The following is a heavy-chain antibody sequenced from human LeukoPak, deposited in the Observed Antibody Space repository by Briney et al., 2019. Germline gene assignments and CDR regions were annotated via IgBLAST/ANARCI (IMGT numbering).Heavy chain of an antibody. Sequence: GGSLRLSCAASGFTLSSYAMHWVRQAPGKGLEWVAVISYDGSNKYYADSVKGRFTISRDNSKNTLYLQMNSLRAEDTAVYYCARDQYYDSSGYGIFDYWGQGTLVTVSS. V-gene: IGHV3-30*04. J-gene: IGHJ4*02. CDR3: ARDQYYDSSGYGIFDY. CDR2: ISYDGSNK. D-gene: IGHD3-22*01. CDR1: GFTLSSYA.